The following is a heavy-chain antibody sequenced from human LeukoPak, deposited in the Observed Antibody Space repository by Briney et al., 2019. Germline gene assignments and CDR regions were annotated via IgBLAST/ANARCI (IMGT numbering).Heavy chain of an antibody. V-gene: IGHV4-39*07. D-gene: IGHD6-19*01. CDR2: IDYSGST. CDR1: GDSSSNSIYY. Sequence: SETLSLTCSVSGDSSSNSIYYWGWIRQPPGRGLEWIGTIDYSGSTYYNPSLKSRATISADMSNNQICLKLSSVTAADTAVYYCAREYTLYRSGWFLDYWGQGTVVTVSS. CDR3: AREYTLYRSGWFLDY. J-gene: IGHJ4*02.